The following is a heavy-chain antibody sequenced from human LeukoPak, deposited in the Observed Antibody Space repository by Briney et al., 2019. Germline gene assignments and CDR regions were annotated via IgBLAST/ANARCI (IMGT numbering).Heavy chain of an antibody. CDR1: GFTFSSYA. J-gene: IGHJ4*02. CDR2: ISGSGGIT. CDR3: AKVPEWLRFLN. V-gene: IGHV3-23*01. Sequence: GGSLRLSCAASGFTFSSYAMSWVRQAPGKGLEWVSAISGSGGITSYADSVKGRFTISRDNSKNTLYLQMNSLRAEDTAVYYCAKVPEWLRFLNWGQGTLVTVSS. D-gene: IGHD5-12*01.